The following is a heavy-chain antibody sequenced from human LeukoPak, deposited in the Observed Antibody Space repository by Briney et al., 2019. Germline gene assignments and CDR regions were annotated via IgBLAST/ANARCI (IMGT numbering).Heavy chain of an antibody. Sequence: SETLSLTCTVSGGSTSSCYWSWIRQPPGKGLEWIGYIYYSGSTNYNPSLKSRVTISVDTSKNQFSLKLSSVTAADTAVYYCARVRWYAWHFDLWGRGTLVTVSS. D-gene: IGHD4-23*01. CDR3: ARVRWYAWHFDL. CDR1: GGSTSSCY. V-gene: IGHV4-59*01. J-gene: IGHJ2*01. CDR2: IYYSGST.